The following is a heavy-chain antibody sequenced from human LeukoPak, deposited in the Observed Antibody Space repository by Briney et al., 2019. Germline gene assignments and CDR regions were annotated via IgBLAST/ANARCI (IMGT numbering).Heavy chain of an antibody. CDR2: FDPEDGET. CDR1: GYTLTELS. D-gene: IGHD4-17*01. J-gene: IGHJ5*02. V-gene: IGHV1-24*01. Sequence: ASVKVSCKVSGYTLTELSKHWARQAPGKGLEWMGGFDPEDGETIYAQKFQGRVTMTEDTSTDTAYMELSSLRSEDTAVYYCATTQMTTVPTGHWFDPWGQGTLVTVSS. CDR3: ATTQMTTVPTGHWFDP.